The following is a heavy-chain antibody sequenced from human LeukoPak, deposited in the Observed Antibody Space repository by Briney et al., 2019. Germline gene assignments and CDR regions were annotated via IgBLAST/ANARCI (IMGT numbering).Heavy chain of an antibody. J-gene: IGHJ4*02. CDR3: ARDRGSSFDY. CDR2: ISTSSSYI. D-gene: IGHD3-10*01. Sequence: PGESLRPSCAASGFIFSTYTMIWVRQAPGKGLEWVSFISTSSSYIYYADSVKGRFTISRDNAKNSLYLQIYSLRAVDTAVYYCARDRGSSFDYWGQGTLVTVSS. CDR1: GFIFSTYT. V-gene: IGHV3-21*01.